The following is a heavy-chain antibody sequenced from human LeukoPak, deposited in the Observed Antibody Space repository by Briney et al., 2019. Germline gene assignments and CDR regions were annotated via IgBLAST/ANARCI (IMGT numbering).Heavy chain of an antibody. J-gene: IGHJ4*02. Sequence: SETLSLTCTVSGGSISSYYWSWIRQPAGKGLEWIGRTYTSGSTNYNPSLKSRVTMSVDTSKNQFSLKLSSVTAADTAVYYCASTPLPYCSSTSCYKEGFDYWGQGTLVTVSS. D-gene: IGHD2-2*02. CDR3: ASTPLPYCSSTSCYKEGFDY. V-gene: IGHV4-4*07. CDR2: TYTSGST. CDR1: GGSISSYY.